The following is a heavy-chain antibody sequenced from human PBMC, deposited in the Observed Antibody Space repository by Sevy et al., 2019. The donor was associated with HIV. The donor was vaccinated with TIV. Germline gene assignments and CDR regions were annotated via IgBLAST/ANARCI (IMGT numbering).Heavy chain of an antibody. CDR3: AKALNPALESMIEVIFRSLKGFDV. CDR2: ISGIGSST. Sequence: EGSLRLSCAASGFTFNTHAMNWVRQAPGKGLEWVSVISGIGSSTYYADSVKGRFTISRDNSKNTLYLQMNSLRADDTAVYYGAKALNPALESMIEVIFRSLKGFDVWGQGTMVTVSS. CDR1: GFTFNTHA. V-gene: IGHV3-23*01. J-gene: IGHJ3*01. D-gene: IGHD3-22*01.